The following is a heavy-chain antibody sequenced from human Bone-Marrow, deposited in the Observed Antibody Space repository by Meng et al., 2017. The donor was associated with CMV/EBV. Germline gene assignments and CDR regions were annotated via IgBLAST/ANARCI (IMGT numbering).Heavy chain of an antibody. CDR1: RFTFSSYS. V-gene: IGHV3-48*04. CDR2: ISSSSDTI. D-gene: IGHD1-26*01. CDR3: ARGGVTYPGAY. Sequence: GESLKISCAASRFTFSSYSMKWVRQAPGKGLEWISYISSSSDTIYYADSVKGRFTISRANAKNSLYLQMNSLRVEDTAVYFCARGGVTYPGAYWGQGTLVTVSS. J-gene: IGHJ4*02.